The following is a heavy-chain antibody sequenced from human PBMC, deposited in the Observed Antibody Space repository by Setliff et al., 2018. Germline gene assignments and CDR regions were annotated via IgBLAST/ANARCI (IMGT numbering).Heavy chain of an antibody. CDR1: GVSTSSGDYY. J-gene: IGHJ4*02. D-gene: IGHD5-18*01. Sequence: SETLSLTCTVSGVSTSSGDYYWSWIRQPPGKGLEWIGYIYNSGSTNYNPSLKSRVTISVDTSKNQFSLKLSSVTAADTAVYYCARSRGYSYGFFDYWGQGTLVTVSS. V-gene: IGHV4-61*08. CDR2: IYNSGST. CDR3: ARSRGYSYGFFDY.